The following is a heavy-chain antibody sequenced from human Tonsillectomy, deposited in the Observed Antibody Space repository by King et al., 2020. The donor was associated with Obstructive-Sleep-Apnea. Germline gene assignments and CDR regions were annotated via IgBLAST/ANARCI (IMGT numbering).Heavy chain of an antibody. J-gene: IGHJ4*02. V-gene: IGHV4-59*01. CDR2: IYYSGST. Sequence: VQLQESGPGLVKPSETLSLTCTVSGGSISGYYWSWIRQPPGKGLEWIGYIYYSGSTTYNPSLQSRVTISVDTSKNQFSLKLSSVTAADTAVYYCAKYSSSWYGNDYWGQGTLVTVSS. CDR1: GGSISGYY. CDR3: AKYSSSWYGNDY. D-gene: IGHD6-13*01.